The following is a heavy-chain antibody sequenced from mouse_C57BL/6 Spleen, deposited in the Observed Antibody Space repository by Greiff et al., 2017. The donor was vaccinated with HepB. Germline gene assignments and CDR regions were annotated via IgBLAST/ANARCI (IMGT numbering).Heavy chain of an antibody. CDR1: GYTFTSYG. CDR3: AISGTTVVAPYFDY. D-gene: IGHD1-1*01. V-gene: IGHV1-81*01. CDR2: IYPRSGNT. J-gene: IGHJ2*01. Sequence: VQLQQSGAELARPGASVKLSCKASGYTFTSYGISWVKQRTGQGLEWIGEIYPRSGNTYYNEKFKGKATLTADKSSSTAYMELRSLTSEDSAVYFCAISGTTVVAPYFDYWGQGTTLTVSS.